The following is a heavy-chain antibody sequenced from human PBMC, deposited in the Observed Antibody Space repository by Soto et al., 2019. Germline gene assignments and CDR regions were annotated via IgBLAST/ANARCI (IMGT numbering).Heavy chain of an antibody. CDR1: GFTFSSYS. CDR2: ISSSSSTI. V-gene: IGHV3-48*01. CDR3: XRXEXDYVWGXYRTYNWFDP. J-gene: IGHJ5*02. D-gene: IGHD3-16*02. Sequence: EVQLVESGGGLVQPGGSLRLSCAASGFTFSSYSMNWVRQAPGKGLEWVSYISSSSSTIYYADSVKGRLTISRDNAKNSXXXQXXSLXXXXXXXYXXXRXEXDYVWGXYRTYNWFDPWGQGTLVTVSS.